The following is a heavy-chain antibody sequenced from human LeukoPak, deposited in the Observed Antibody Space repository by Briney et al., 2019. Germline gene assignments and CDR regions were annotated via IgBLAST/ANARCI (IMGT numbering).Heavy chain of an antibody. CDR2: INWNGGST. CDR1: GFTFDDYG. CDR3: ARSNFLYYFDY. D-gene: IGHD4/OR15-4a*01. J-gene: IGHJ4*02. V-gene: IGHV3-20*04. Sequence: GGSLRLSCAASGFTFDDYGMSWVRQAPGKGLEWVSGINWNGGSTGYADSVKGRFTISRDNAKNSLYLQMNSLRAEDTAVYYCARSNFLYYFDYWGQGTLVTVSS.